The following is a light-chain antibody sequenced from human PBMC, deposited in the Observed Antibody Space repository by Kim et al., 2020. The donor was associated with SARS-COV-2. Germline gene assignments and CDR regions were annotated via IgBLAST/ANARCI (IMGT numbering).Light chain of an antibody. V-gene: IGKV1-33*01. J-gene: IGKJ1*01. CDR2: DAS. CDR3: QQYDNLPWT. CDR1: QDISNY. Sequence: DIQMTQSPSSLSASVGDRVTITCQASQDISNYLNWYQQKPGKAPKLLIYDASNLETGVPSRFSGSGSGTDFTFTISSLHPEDIATYYCQQYDNLPWTFGQGTKVDIK.